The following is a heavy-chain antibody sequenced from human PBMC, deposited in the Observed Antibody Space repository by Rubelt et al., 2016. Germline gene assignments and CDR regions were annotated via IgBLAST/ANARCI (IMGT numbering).Heavy chain of an antibody. CDR2: VNHNGSP. Sequence: QVQLQQWGAGLLKPSETLSLTCAVYGGSFSGYYWSWIRQPPGKGLEWIGEVNHNGSPNYNPSLKSRVTISVDTSKNQFSLKLSSVTAADTAVYYCASYSSGWYWFDPWGQGTLVTVSS. CDR1: GGSFSGYY. V-gene: IGHV4-34*01. J-gene: IGHJ5*02. D-gene: IGHD6-19*01. CDR3: ASYSSGWYWFDP.